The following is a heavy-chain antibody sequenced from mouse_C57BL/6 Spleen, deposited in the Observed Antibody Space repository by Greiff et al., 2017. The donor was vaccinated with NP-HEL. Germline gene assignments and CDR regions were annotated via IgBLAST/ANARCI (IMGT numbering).Heavy chain of an antibody. J-gene: IGHJ3*01. CDR2: IYYSGTI. CDR3: ARDRGDYSNPFAY. CDR1: GISITTGNYR. Sequence: EVKLMESGPGLVKPSQTVFLTCTVTGISITTGNYRWSWIRQFPGNKLEWIGYIYYSGTITYNPSLTSRTTITRDTTKNQFFLEMNSLTAEDTATYYCARDRGDYSNPFAYWGQGTLVTVSA. V-gene: IGHV3-5*01. D-gene: IGHD2-5*01.